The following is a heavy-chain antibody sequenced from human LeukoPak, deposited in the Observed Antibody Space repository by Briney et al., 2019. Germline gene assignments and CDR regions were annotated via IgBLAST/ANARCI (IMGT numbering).Heavy chain of an antibody. CDR2: INSDGSST. J-gene: IGHJ3*02. D-gene: IGHD4-17*01. V-gene: IGHV3-74*01. CDR1: GFTFSSYW. CDR3: ARTTVTTAFDI. Sequence: PGGSLRLSCPASGFTFSSYWMHWVRQAPGKGLVWVSRINSDGSSTSYADSVKGRFTISRDNAKNTLYLQMNSPRAEDTAVYYCARTTVTTAFDIWGQGTMVTVSS.